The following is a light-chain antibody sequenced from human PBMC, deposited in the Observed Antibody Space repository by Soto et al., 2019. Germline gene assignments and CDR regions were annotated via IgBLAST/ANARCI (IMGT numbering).Light chain of an antibody. J-gene: IGKJ1*01. CDR1: QIFGTN. V-gene: IGKV3-15*01. CDR3: QQYNNWPQT. Sequence: EIVITHAPATVSVCPGDTATRSCRASQIFGTNLAWYHQTPGQAPKLLIYGASIRSTGVPDRFSGSGSGTEFTLTISSLRFEDVAVYYCQQYNNWPQTFGQGTKVDIK. CDR2: GAS.